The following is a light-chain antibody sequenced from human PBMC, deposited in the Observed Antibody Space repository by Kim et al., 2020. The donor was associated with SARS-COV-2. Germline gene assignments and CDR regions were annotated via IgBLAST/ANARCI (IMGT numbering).Light chain of an antibody. CDR2: DAS. Sequence: ARETATRAYSASQSVSSTYLACYPQKPGQAHRLLIYDASSRATGIPDRFSGSGSGKDFTVPISSLEPEDFAVYYCQQYGSSPWTFRQGTTVDIK. CDR3: QQYGSSPWT. CDR1: QSVSSTY. V-gene: IGKV3-20*01. J-gene: IGKJ1*01.